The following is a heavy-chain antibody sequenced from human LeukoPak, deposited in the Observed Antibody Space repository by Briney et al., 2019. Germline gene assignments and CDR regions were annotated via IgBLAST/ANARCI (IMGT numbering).Heavy chain of an antibody. J-gene: IGHJ4*02. CDR1: GFTFSSYS. Sequence: GGSLRLSCAASGFTFSSYSMSWVRQAPGKGLEWVSSISSSSSRYIYYADSVKGRFSISRDNAKNSLYLQMNSLRAEDTAVYYCARGGSSILDYWGQGTLVTVSS. D-gene: IGHD1-26*01. CDR3: ARGGSSILDY. V-gene: IGHV3-21*01. CDR2: ISSSSSRYI.